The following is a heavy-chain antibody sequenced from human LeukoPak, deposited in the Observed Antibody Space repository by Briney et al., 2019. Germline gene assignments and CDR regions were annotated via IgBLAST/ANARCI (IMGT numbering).Heavy chain of an antibody. Sequence: PSQTLSLTCTVSGYSISSGYYWGWIRQPPGKGLEWIGSIYHSGSTYYDPSLKSRVTISVDTSKNQFSLKLSSVTAADTAVYYCAREGRVAGTVFDYWGQGTLVTVSS. CDR3: AREGRVAGTVFDY. V-gene: IGHV4-38-2*02. J-gene: IGHJ4*02. CDR2: IYHSGST. D-gene: IGHD6-19*01. CDR1: GYSISSGYY.